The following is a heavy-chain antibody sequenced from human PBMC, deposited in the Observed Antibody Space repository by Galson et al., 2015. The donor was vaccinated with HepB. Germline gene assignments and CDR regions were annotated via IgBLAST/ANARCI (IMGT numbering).Heavy chain of an antibody. CDR1: GFTFSSYA. V-gene: IGHV3-30*04. CDR3: ARGAGNLLRYFDWLLVPPYDY. CDR2: ISYDGSNK. Sequence: SLRLSCAASGFTFSSYAMHWVRQAPGKGLGWVAVISYDGSNKYYADSVKGRFTISRDNSKNTLYLQMNSLRAEDTAVYYCARGAGNLLRYFDWLLVPPYDYWGQGTLVTVSS. D-gene: IGHD3-9*01. J-gene: IGHJ4*02.